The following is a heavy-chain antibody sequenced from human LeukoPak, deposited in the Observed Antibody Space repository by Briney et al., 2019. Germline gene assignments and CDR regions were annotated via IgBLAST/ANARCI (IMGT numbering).Heavy chain of an antibody. CDR1: VGSISSYY. V-gene: IGHV4-59*01. CDR2: IYYSGST. CDR3: ERVGGSYSNYYYYYYMDV. Sequence: PSETLSLTCTVSVGSISSYYWSWIRKPPGKGLEWIGYIYYSGSTNYNPSLKSRVTISVDTSKKQFSLKLSSVTAADTAVYYCERVGGSYSNYYYYYYMDVWGKGTTVTVSS. J-gene: IGHJ6*03. D-gene: IGHD4-11*01.